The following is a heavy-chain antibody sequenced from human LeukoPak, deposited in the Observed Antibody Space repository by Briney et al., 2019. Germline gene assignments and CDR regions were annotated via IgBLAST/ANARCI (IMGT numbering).Heavy chain of an antibody. CDR3: AREGDCGGDCYSFGF. CDR1: GYSISSGYY. V-gene: IGHV4-38-2*02. D-gene: IGHD2-21*02. CDR2: IYHSGST. J-gene: IGHJ4*02. Sequence: SETLSLTCTVSGYSISSGYYWGWIRQPPGKGLEWIGSIYHSGSTYYNPSLKSRVTISVDTSKNQFSLKLSSVTAADTAVYYCAREGDCGGDCYSFGFWGQGTLVTVSS.